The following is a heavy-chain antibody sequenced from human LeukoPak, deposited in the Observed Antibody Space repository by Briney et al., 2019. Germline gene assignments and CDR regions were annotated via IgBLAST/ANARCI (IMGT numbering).Heavy chain of an antibody. D-gene: IGHD2-21*02. CDR3: ARHAVCGGDCYPFDY. J-gene: IGHJ4*02. CDR1: GYSFISYW. CDR2: IYPGGSDI. Sequence: GESLQISCQSSGYSFISYWIGWVRQMPGKGLEWMGIIYPGGSDIRYSPSFQGQVTISVDKSISTAYLQWSSLKASDTAMYYCARHAVCGGDCYPFDYWGQGTLVTVSS. V-gene: IGHV5-51*01.